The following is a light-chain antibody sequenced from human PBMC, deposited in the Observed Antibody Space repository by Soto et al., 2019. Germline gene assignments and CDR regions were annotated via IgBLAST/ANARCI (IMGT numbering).Light chain of an antibody. Sequence: EIVLTQSPGTLSLSPGERATLSCRASQSLSSNYLAWYQQKPGQAPRLLIYGASTRATGIPYRFSGSGSGTDFTLTISRLEPEDFAVYYGQQYGSSLFTFGPGTKVDIK. J-gene: IGKJ3*01. CDR3: QQYGSSLFT. CDR2: GAS. CDR1: QSLSSNY. V-gene: IGKV3-20*01.